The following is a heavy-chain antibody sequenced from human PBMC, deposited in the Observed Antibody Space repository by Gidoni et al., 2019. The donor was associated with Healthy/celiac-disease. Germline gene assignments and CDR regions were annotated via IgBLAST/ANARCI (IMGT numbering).Heavy chain of an antibody. Sequence: EVQLVESGGGLVQPGGSLRLSCAASGFTFSSYSMNWVRQAPGKGLEWVSYISSSSSTIYYADSVKGRFTISRDNAKNSLYLQMNSLRAEDTAAYYCARDPPPGYSSGGDAFDIWGQGTMVTVSS. V-gene: IGHV3-48*01. CDR1: GFTFSSYS. CDR2: ISSSSSTI. J-gene: IGHJ3*02. CDR3: ARDPPPGYSSGGDAFDI. D-gene: IGHD6-19*01.